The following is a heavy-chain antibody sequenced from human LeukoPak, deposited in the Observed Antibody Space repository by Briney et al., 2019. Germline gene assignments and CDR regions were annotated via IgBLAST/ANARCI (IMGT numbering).Heavy chain of an antibody. Sequence: GGSLRLSCAASGFTFDDYGMSWARQAPGKGLEWVSGINWNGGSTGYADSVKGRFTISRDNDKHSLYLKMNSLRAEDTALYYCARQAVPLEPYMDVWGKGTTVTVSS. J-gene: IGHJ6*03. CDR1: GFTFDDYG. CDR3: ARQAVPLEPYMDV. CDR2: INWNGGST. D-gene: IGHD2-2*01. V-gene: IGHV3-20*04.